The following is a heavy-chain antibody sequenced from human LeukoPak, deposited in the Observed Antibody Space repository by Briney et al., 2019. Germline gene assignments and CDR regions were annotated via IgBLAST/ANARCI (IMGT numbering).Heavy chain of an antibody. J-gene: IGHJ4*02. CDR1: GGSISSGSYY. Sequence: PSQTLSLTCTVSGGSISSGSYYWSWIRQPAGKGLEWIGRIYTSGSTNYNPSLQSRVTISLDTSKNQFSLKLSSVTAADTAVYYCARGLSTVDHYDSSGYGYWGQGTLVTVSS. D-gene: IGHD3-22*01. CDR2: IYTSGST. V-gene: IGHV4-61*02. CDR3: ARGLSTVDHYDSSGYGY.